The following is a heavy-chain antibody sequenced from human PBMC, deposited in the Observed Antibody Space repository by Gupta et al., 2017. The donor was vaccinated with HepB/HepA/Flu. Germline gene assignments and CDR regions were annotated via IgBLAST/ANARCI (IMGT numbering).Heavy chain of an antibody. Sequence: EVHLLESWVGFVLPGGSLKFSCAASGFTFTNYPMTWVRQAPGKGLEWVSAISESEGSTHYADSVKGRLTIARETSKNTGYLKMKRLRDEDTAVDDCARGLTILDYGGQGTLVTVSS. CDR2: ISESEGST. CDR3: ARGLTILDY. CDR1: GFTFTNYP. D-gene: IGHD1-26*01. J-gene: IGHJ4*02. V-gene: IGHV3-23*01.